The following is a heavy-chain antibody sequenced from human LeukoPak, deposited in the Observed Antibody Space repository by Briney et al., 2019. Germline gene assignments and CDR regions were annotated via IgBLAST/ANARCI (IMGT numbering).Heavy chain of an antibody. V-gene: IGHV3-53*01. Sequence: GGSLRLSCAASDFSVTDNYVTWVRQAPGKGLQWVSSVYAGGATYYADSVRGRFTISRDKSKNTVYLQMTSLRVEDTAVYYCARDRRENWFDPWGQGALVTVSS. CDR3: ARDRRENWFDP. J-gene: IGHJ5*02. CDR2: VYAGGAT. CDR1: DFSVTDNY.